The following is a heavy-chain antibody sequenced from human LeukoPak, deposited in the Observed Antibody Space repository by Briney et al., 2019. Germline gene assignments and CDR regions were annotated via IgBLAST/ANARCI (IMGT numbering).Heavy chain of an antibody. D-gene: IGHD5-18*01. Sequence: SVKVSCKASGGTFSSHAISWVRQAPGRGLEWMGGIIPIFGTANYAQKFQGRVTITADESTSTAYMELSSLRSEDTAVYYCARRARGYSYGYDYWGQGTLVTVSS. CDR1: GGTFSSHA. CDR2: IIPIFGTA. CDR3: ARRARGYSYGYDY. V-gene: IGHV1-69*13. J-gene: IGHJ4*02.